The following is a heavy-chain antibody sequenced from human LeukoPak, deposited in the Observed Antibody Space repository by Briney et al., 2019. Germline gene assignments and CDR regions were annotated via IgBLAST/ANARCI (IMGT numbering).Heavy chain of an antibody. CDR3: ARGKGGVNY. J-gene: IGHJ4*02. CDR2: IYHSGST. Sequence: PSETLSLTCTVSGYSISSGYYWGWIRQPPGKGLEWIGSIYHSGSTYYNPSLKSRVTISVDTSKNQFSLKLSSVTAADTAVYYCARGKGGVNYWGQGTLVTVSS. V-gene: IGHV4-38-2*02. CDR1: GYSISSGYY. D-gene: IGHD2-8*02.